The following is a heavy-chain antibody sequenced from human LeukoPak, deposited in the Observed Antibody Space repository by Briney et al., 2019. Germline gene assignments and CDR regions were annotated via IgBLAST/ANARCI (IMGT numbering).Heavy chain of an antibody. V-gene: IGHV4-39*01. CDR3: ARPEVGATRGLDY. CDR1: GGSISSSSYY. D-gene: IGHD1-26*01. Sequence: PSETLSLTCTVSGGSISSSSYYWGWIRQPPGKGLEWIGSIYYSGSTYYNPSLKSRVTISVDTSKNQFSLKLSSVTAADTAVYYCARPEVGATRGLDYWGQGTLVTVSS. J-gene: IGHJ4*02. CDR2: IYYSGST.